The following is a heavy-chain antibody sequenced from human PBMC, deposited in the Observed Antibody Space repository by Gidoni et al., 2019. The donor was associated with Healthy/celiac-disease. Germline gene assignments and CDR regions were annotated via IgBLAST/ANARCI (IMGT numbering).Heavy chain of an antibody. J-gene: IGHJ4*02. CDR1: GFTFSSYA. V-gene: IGHV3-23*01. D-gene: IGHD6-13*01. Sequence: EVQLLESGGGLVQPGGSLRLSCAASGFTFSSYAMSWVRQAPGKGLEWVSAISGSGGSTYYADSVKGRFTISRDNSKNTLYLQMNSLRAEDTAVYYCAKDGVPYTSSWYDYFDYWGQGTLVTVSS. CDR3: AKDGVPYTSSWYDYFDY. CDR2: ISGSGGST.